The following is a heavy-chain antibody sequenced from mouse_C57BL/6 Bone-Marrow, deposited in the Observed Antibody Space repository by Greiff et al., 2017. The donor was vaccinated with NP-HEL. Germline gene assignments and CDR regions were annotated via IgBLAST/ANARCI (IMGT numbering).Heavy chain of an antibody. D-gene: IGHD1-1*01. CDR3: TRRIYYGSSSYWYFDV. V-gene: IGHV1-15*01. CDR2: IDPETGCT. J-gene: IGHJ1*03. CDR1: GYTFTDYE. Sequence: QVQLQQSGAELVRPGASVTLSCKASGYTFTDYEMHWVKQTPVHGLEWIGAIDPETGCTAYNQKFKGKAILTADKSSSTAYMELRSLTSEDSAVYYCTRRIYYGSSSYWYFDVWGTGTTVTVSS.